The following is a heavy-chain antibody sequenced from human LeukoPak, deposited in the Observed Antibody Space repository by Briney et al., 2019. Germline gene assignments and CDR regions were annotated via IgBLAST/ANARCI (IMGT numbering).Heavy chain of an antibody. Sequence: GGSLRLSCAASKFMFNNYGIHWVRQAPGKGLEWVAFIRYDGSDKYNADSVKGRFTISRDNSENILYLQMNSLRVEDTAVYYCAKALLGSPTPLDIWGKGTVVTVSS. CDR3: AKALLGSPTPLDI. D-gene: IGHD1-26*01. J-gene: IGHJ3*02. CDR1: KFMFNNYG. CDR2: IRYDGSDK. V-gene: IGHV3-30*02.